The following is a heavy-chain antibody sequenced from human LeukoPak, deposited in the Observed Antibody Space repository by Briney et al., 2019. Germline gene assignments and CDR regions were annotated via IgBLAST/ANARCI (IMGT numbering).Heavy chain of an antibody. CDR2: IYYSGST. CDR3: ARFSDWFDP. Sequence: DPSETLSLTCTVSGGSISSSSYYWGWIRQPPGKGLGWIGSIYYSGSTYYNPSLKSRVTISVDTSKNQFSLKLSSVTAADTAVYYCARFSDWFDPWGQGTLVTVSS. J-gene: IGHJ5*02. CDR1: GGSISSSSYY. V-gene: IGHV4-39*01.